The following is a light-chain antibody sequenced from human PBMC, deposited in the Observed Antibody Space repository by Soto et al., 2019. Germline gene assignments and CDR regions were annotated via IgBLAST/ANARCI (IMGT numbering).Light chain of an antibody. V-gene: IGKV4-1*01. J-gene: IGKJ3*01. CDR2: WAS. Sequence: DIVMTQSPDSLAVSLGERATINCKSSQSVSNYLTWYQQKPGQPPKLLIYWASTRESGVPDRFSGSGSGTDFTLTISILQAEDVAVYYCQQFYSSPFAFGPGTKVDLK. CDR1: QSVSNY. CDR3: QQFYSSPFA.